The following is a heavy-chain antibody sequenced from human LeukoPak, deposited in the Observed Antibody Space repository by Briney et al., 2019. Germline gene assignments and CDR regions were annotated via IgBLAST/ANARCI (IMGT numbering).Heavy chain of an antibody. Sequence: PGGSLRLSCAASGFTFSSYAMSWVRQAPGKGLEWVSAISSSSRYIYYADSVKGRFTISRDNAKNSLYLQMNSLRAEDTAVYYCAKAGRYYYDSSGYYDIWGQGTMVTVSS. D-gene: IGHD3-22*01. CDR3: AKAGRYYYDSSGYYDI. CDR1: GFTFSSYA. CDR2: ISSSSRYI. J-gene: IGHJ3*02. V-gene: IGHV3-21*01.